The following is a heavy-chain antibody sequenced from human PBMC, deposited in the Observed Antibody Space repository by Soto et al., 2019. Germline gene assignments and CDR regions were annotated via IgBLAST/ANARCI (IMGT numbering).Heavy chain of an antibody. J-gene: IGHJ4*02. Sequence: EVQLVESGGGLVKPGGSLRLSCAASGFTFSGYSMNWVRQAPGKGREWVSSITSSSTYIYYADSVEGRFTISRDNAKNYLYMQMNSLRAEDTAVYNCARDQPSLAYYFDSWGQGTLVTVSS. V-gene: IGHV3-21*01. CDR2: ITSSSTYI. CDR3: ARDQPSLAYYFDS. CDR1: GFTFSGYS.